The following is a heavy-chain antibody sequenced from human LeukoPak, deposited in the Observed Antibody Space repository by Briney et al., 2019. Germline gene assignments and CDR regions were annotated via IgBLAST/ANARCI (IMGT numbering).Heavy chain of an antibody. Sequence: GGSPRLSCLASGFTFRDYYMAWIRQAPGKGREGVSYISVVGTMYYADSVKGRFSISRDNAKNALYLQINSLRAEDTAVYYCANLRTPYYDILTGYYNYFDYWGQGTLVTVSS. CDR3: ANLRTPYYDILTGYYNYFDY. CDR2: ISVVGTM. V-gene: IGHV3-11*01. J-gene: IGHJ4*02. D-gene: IGHD3-9*01. CDR1: GFTFRDYY.